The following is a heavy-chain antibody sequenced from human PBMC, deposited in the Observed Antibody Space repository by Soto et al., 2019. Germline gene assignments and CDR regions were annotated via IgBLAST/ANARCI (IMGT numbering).Heavy chain of an antibody. CDR2: ISVYHGNT. CDR3: ASKLRRYYYDSSGYYSDYYYGMDV. D-gene: IGHD3-22*01. V-gene: IGHV1-18*01. J-gene: IGHJ6*02. Sequence: ASVKVSCKASGYTFGKYGISWVRQAPGQGLEWVGWISVYHGNTVHAQKFRGRVNMTTDTSTSTAYMELSSLRSEDTAVYYCASKLRRYYYDSSGYYSDYYYGMDVWGQGTTVTVSS. CDR1: GYTFGKYG.